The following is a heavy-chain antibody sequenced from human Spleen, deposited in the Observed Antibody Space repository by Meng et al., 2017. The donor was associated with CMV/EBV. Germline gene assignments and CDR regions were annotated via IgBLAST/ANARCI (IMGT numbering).Heavy chain of an antibody. Sequence: SVKVSCKASGYTFTNYAISWVRQAPGQGLEWMGGIIPILGIANYAQKFQGRVTITADKSTSTAYMELSSLRSEDTAVYYCARDRQAGYSGSYGDAFDIWGQGTMVTVSS. J-gene: IGHJ3*02. CDR3: ARDRQAGYSGSYGDAFDI. CDR1: GYTFTNYA. V-gene: IGHV1-69*10. D-gene: IGHD1-26*01. CDR2: IIPILGIA.